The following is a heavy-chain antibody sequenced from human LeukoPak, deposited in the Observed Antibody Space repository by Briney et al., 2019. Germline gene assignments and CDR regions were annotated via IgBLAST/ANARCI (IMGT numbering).Heavy chain of an antibody. V-gene: IGHV3-30*02. CDR1: GFTFSNYG. CDR2: VYYDGNNK. D-gene: IGHD6-6*01. J-gene: IGHJ4*02. CDR3: VKDQAQVYGYFDS. Sequence: PGGSLRLSCAASGFTFSNYGMHWVRQAPGKGLEWVSFVYYDGNNKYYAASVKGRFTISRDNSRNSLYVQMNSLRTEDTAVYYCVKDQAQVYGYFDSWDLGTLVTVSS.